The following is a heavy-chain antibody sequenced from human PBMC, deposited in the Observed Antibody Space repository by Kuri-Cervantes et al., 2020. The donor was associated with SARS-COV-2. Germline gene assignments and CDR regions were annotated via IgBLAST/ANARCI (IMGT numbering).Heavy chain of an antibody. CDR1: GFTFSSYS. CDR2: ISSSSSYI. V-gene: IGHV3-21*01. J-gene: IGHJ3*02. CDR3: ARGPRVYDILTGYYCAFDI. Sequence: GESLKISCAASGFTFSSYSMNWVRQAPGKGLEWVSSISSSSSYIYYADSVKGRFTISRDNAKNSLYLQMNSLRAEDTAVYYCARGPRVYDILTGYYCAFDIWGQGTMVTV. D-gene: IGHD3-9*01.